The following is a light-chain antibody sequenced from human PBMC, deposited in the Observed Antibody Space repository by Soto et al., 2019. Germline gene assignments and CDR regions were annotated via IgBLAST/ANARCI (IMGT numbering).Light chain of an antibody. CDR3: QSYDSSLSASRV. CDR2: GNS. J-gene: IGLJ2*01. CDR1: STNIGAGYD. Sequence: QSVLTQPPSVSGAPGQRVTISCTGSSTNIGAGYDVNWYQQLPGTAPKLLIYGNSNRPSGVPDRFSGFKSGTSASLAITGLQAEDEADYYCQSYDSSLSASRVFGGGTQLTVL. V-gene: IGLV1-40*01.